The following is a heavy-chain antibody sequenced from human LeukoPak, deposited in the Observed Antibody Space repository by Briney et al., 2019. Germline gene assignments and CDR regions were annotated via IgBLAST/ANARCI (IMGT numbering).Heavy chain of an antibody. CDR2: ISYDGSNK. Sequence: GGSLRLSCAASGFTFSSYAMHWVRQAPGKGLEWVAVISYDGSNKYYADSVKGRFTISRDNSKNTLYLQMNSLRTEDTAVYYCARVRGYQLPTDCWGQGTLVTVSS. V-gene: IGHV3-30-3*01. D-gene: IGHD2-2*01. CDR3: ARVRGYQLPTDC. J-gene: IGHJ4*02. CDR1: GFTFSSYA.